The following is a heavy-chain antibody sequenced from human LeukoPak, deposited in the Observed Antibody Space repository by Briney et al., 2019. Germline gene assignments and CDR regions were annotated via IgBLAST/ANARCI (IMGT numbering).Heavy chain of an antibody. CDR3: ASMTEMAAITAGDWYFDL. CDR2: IYPGDSDT. Sequence: GESLKISCKGSGYSFTSYWIGWVCQMPGKGLEWMGIIYPGDSDTRYSPSFQGQVTISADKSISTAYLQWSSLKASDTAMYYCASMTEMAAITAGDWYFDLWGRGTLVTVSS. D-gene: IGHD5-24*01. V-gene: IGHV5-51*01. CDR1: GYSFTSYW. J-gene: IGHJ2*01.